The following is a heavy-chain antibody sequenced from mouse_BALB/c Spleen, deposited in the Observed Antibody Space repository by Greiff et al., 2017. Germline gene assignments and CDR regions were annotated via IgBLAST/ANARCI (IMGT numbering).Heavy chain of an antibody. CDR3: AREKMLGYGSSDY. CDR1: GFAFSSYD. D-gene: IGHD2-10*02. J-gene: IGHJ2*01. V-gene: IGHV5-12-1*01. CDR2: ISSGGGST. Sequence: EVQVVESGGGLVKPGGSLKLSCAASGFAFSSYDMSWVRQTPEKRLEWVAYISSGGGSTYYPDTVKGRFTISRDNAKNTLYLQMSSLKSEDTAMYYCAREKMLGYGSSDYWGQGTTLTVSS.